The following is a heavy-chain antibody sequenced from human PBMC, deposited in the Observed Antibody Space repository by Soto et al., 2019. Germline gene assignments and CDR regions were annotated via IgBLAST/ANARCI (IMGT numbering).Heavy chain of an antibody. J-gene: IGHJ4*02. V-gene: IGHV3-7*01. CDR2: IKEDGSEK. CDR1: GFTFRNYW. D-gene: IGHD3-16*01. Sequence: EVQLVESGGGLVQPGGSLRLSCAASGFTFRNYWMSWVRQVPGKGLEWVANIKEDGSEKYYVDSVKGRFTISRDNAENSLSLQMNSLRGEDTAVYYCARWGNWGRGTLVTVSS. CDR3: ARWGN.